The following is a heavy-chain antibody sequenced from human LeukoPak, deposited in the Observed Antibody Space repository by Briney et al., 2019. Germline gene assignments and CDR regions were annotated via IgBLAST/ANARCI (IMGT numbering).Heavy chain of an antibody. J-gene: IGHJ5*02. CDR2: INPNSGGT. D-gene: IGHD1-26*01. CDR3: ARDSERGSYSWFDP. V-gene: IGHV1-2*02. CDR1: GYTFTGYF. Sequence: ASVKVSCKASGYTFTGYFMSWVRQAPGQGLEWMGWINPNSGGTNYAQKFQGRVTMTRDTSISTAYMELSRLRSDDTAVYYCARDSERGSYSWFDPWGQGTLVTVSS.